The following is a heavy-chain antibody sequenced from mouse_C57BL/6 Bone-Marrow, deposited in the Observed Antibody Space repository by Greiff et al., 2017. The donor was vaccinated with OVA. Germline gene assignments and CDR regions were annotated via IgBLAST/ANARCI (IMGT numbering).Heavy chain of an antibody. D-gene: IGHD1-1*01. CDR2: ISDGGSYT. CDR1: GFTFSSYA. V-gene: IGHV5-4*03. J-gene: IGHJ2*01. CDR3: ASETGFYYGSPLFDY. Sequence: DVMLVESGGGLVKPGGSLKLSCAASGFTFSSYAMSWVRQTPEKRLEWVATISDGGSYTYYPDNVKGRFTLSRDNAKNNLYLQMNHLRSEDTAMYYCASETGFYYGSPLFDYWGQGTTLTVSS.